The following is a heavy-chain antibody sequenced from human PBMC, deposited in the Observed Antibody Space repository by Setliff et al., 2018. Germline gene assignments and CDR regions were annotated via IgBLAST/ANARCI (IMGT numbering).Heavy chain of an antibody. J-gene: IGHJ4*02. Sequence: GGSLRLSCAASGFTVSSNYMSWVRQAPGKGLEWVSVIFINGNSFYADSVKGRFTISRDNSKNTLNLQMNSLRADDTAVYFCAREYSNSGAFEYWGQGTLVTVSS. D-gene: IGHD6-6*01. V-gene: IGHV3-53*01. CDR3: AREYSNSGAFEY. CDR2: IFINGNS. CDR1: GFTVSSNY.